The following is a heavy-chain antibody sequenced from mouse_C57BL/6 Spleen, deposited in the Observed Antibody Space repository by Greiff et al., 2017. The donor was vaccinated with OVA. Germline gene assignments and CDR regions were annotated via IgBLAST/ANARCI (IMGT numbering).Heavy chain of an antibody. CDR3: ARDAGYYGSSQGYAMDY. J-gene: IGHJ4*01. CDR1: GFTFSDFY. V-gene: IGHV7-1*01. Sequence: EVKLMESGGGLVQSGRSLRLSCATSGFTFSDFYMEWVRQAPGKGLEWIAASRNKANDYTTEYSASVKGRFIVSRDTSQSILYLQMNALRAEDTAIYYCARDAGYYGSSQGYAMDYWGQGTSVTVSS. D-gene: IGHD1-1*01. CDR2: SRNKANDYTT.